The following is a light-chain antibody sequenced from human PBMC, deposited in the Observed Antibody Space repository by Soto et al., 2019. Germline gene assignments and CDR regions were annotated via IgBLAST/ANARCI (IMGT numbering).Light chain of an antibody. V-gene: IGKV3-20*01. CDR3: QQYGGSPPFT. CDR2: AAS. J-gene: IGKJ3*01. Sequence: EIVLTQSPGTLSLSPGERATHSCRASQSVGNNYLAWYQQRPGQSPRLLIYAASSRVNGIPDRFSGSGSETDFTLTISRLEPEDFAVYYCQQYGGSPPFTFGPGIKVDI. CDR1: QSVGNNY.